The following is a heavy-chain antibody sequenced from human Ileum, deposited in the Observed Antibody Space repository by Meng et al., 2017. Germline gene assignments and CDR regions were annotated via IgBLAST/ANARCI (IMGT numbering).Heavy chain of an antibody. CDR1: GFSLSTSGVA. J-gene: IGHJ4*02. CDR2: IYWNGDK. V-gene: IGHV2-5*01. D-gene: IGHD3-16*01. Sequence: SGPTLVKPTQTLTLTCTFSGFSLSTSGVAVGWVRQPPGKALECLALIYWNGDKTYSTSLETRLTITKDTSKNQVVLTMTNMDPLDTATYYCAHRNYYASQTLDHWGQGTLVTVSS. CDR3: AHRNYYASQTLDH.